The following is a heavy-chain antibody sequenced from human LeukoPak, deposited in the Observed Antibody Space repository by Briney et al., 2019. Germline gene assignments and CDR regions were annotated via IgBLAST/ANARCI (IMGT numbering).Heavy chain of an antibody. CDR2: INWNGGST. CDR3: ARGGWFGELLFDY. D-gene: IGHD3-10*01. V-gene: IGHV3-20*04. Sequence: GGSLRLSCAASGFTFDDYGMSCVRQAPGKGLEWVSGINWNGGSTGYADSVKGRFTISRDSAKNSLYLQMNSLRAEDTALYYCARGGWFGELLFDYWGQGTLVTVSS. J-gene: IGHJ4*02. CDR1: GFTFDDYG.